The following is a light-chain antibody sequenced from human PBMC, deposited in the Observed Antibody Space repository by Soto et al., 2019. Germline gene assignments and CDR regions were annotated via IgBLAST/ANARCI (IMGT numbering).Light chain of an antibody. CDR3: SSYTSSSTLEGV. Sequence: QSVLTQPASVSGSPGQSVTISCTGTSSDVGGYNYVSWYQQHPGKAPKLMLYEVSNRPSGVSNRFSGSKSGNTASLTISGLQGEDEDDYYCSSYTSSSTLEGVFGGGTKVTVL. CDR2: EVS. CDR1: SSDVGGYNY. J-gene: IGLJ2*01. V-gene: IGLV2-14*01.